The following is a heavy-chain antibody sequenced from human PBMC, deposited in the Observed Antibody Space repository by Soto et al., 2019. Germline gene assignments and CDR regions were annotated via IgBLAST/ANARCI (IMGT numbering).Heavy chain of an antibody. Sequence: QVQLVESGGGVVQPGRSLRLSCAASGFTFSSYGMHWVRQAPGKGLEWVAVISYDGSNKYYADSVKGRFTISRDNSKNTLYLQMNSLRAEDTAVYYCAKEGVPAAFYYYYYYMDVWGKGTTVTVSS. CDR2: ISYDGSNK. CDR1: GFTFSSYG. J-gene: IGHJ6*03. D-gene: IGHD2-2*01. V-gene: IGHV3-30*18. CDR3: AKEGVPAAFYYYYYYMDV.